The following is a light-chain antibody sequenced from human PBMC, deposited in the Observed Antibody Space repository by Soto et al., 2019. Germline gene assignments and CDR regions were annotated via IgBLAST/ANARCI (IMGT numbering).Light chain of an antibody. J-gene: IGLJ2*01. CDR2: EVS. CDR3: SSYTSSSPLV. Sequence: QSVLTQPASVSGSPGQSITISCTGTSSDVGGYNYVSWYQQHPGKAPKFMIYEVSNRPSGVSNRFSGSKSGNTASLTISGLQAEDEADYYCSSYTSSSPLVFGGGTKLTVL. V-gene: IGLV2-14*01. CDR1: SSDVGGYNY.